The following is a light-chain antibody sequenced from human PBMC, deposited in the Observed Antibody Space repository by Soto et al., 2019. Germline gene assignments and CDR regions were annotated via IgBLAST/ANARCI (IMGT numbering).Light chain of an antibody. J-gene: IGKJ2*01. CDR3: QHRGKWPRT. V-gene: IGKV3-11*01. CDR1: QSVSSY. CDR2: DAS. Sequence: EIVLTQSPATLSLSPGERATLSCRASQSVSSYLAWYQQKPGQAPRLLIYDASNRATDIPARFSGSGSGTGFTLTISSLESEDFAVYYCQHRGKWPRTFGQGTKLEIK.